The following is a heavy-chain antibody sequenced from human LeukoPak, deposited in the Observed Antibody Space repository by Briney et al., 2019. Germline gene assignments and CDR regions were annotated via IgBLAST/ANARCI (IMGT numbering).Heavy chain of an antibody. J-gene: IGHJ4*02. D-gene: IGHD2/OR15-2a*01. V-gene: IGHV3-48*03. Sequence: GGSLRLSCAASGFTFSSYEMNWVRQAPGKGLEWVSKISSGGSTTYYADSVKGRFIISRDNAKNSLYLQMNSLRAEDTAVYYCATSLVRGQGRLVTVSS. CDR1: GFTFSSYE. CDR3: ATSLV. CDR2: ISSGGSTT.